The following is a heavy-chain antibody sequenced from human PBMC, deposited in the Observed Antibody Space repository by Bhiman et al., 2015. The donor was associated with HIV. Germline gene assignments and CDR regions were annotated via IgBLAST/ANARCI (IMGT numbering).Heavy chain of an antibody. V-gene: IGHV3-30*02. CDR2: IRYDGSKK. D-gene: IGHD4-23*01. CDR1: GFTFSSYG. J-gene: IGHJ3*02. Sequence: QVQLVESGGGVVQPGGSLRLSCPASGFTFSSYGMHWVRQAPGKGLEWVTFIRYDGSKKYYADSVKGRFTISRDNSKNTLYLQMNSLRSDDTAVYYCARDWRANSASALDIWGQGTMVTVSS. CDR3: ARDWRANSASALDI.